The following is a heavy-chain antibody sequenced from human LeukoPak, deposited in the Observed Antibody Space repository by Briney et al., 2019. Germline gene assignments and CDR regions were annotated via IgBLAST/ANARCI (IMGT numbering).Heavy chain of an antibody. CDR3: ARVSYDSSGYYGDY. Sequence: TLALTCTVSGGSISSGSYYWIWIRQPAGKGREGSGRIYTSGSTNYNPALKSRVPISVDTSKNQFSLKLSSVTAADTAVYYCARVSYDSSGYYGDYWGQGTLVTVSS. CDR2: IYTSGST. V-gene: IGHV4-61*02. D-gene: IGHD3-22*01. CDR1: GGSISSGSYY. J-gene: IGHJ4*02.